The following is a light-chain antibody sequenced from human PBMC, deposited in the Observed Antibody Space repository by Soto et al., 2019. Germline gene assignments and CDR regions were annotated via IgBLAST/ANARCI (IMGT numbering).Light chain of an antibody. CDR2: DDS. CDR3: QVWDADNDQPV. Sequence: SYELTQPPSVSMAPGQTARITCGGTNIGTKSVHWYQQKPGQAPVLVVFDDSDRPSGIPERFSGSNSGNTATLTISRVEAGDEADYHCQVWDADNDQPVFGGGTKLTVL. J-gene: IGLJ2*01. V-gene: IGLV3-21*02. CDR1: NIGTKS.